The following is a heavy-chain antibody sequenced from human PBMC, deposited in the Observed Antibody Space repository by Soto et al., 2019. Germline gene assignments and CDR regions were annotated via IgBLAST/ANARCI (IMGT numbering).Heavy chain of an antibody. CDR1: GYSFTSYW. CDR3: ATTSPTSYGYYGMDV. Sequence: LGESLKISCKGSGYSFTSYWIGWVSQMPGKGLEWMGIIYPGDSDTRYSPSFQGQVTISADKSISTAYLQWSSLKASDTAMYYCATTSPTSYGYYGMDVWGQGTTVTVSS. V-gene: IGHV5-51*01. CDR2: IYPGDSDT. J-gene: IGHJ6*02. D-gene: IGHD5-18*01.